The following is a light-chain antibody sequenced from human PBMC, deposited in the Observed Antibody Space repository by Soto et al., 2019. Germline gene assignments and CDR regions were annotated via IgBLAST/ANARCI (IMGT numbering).Light chain of an antibody. Sequence: DIQMTQSPSSLSASIGDRVTITCRASQGISNYLAWYQQKPGKVPKLLIYAASTLQSGVQSRFSGRGSGTDFTLTISSLQPEDVATYYCQKYNSAPQTFGQGTKVEIK. V-gene: IGKV1-27*01. J-gene: IGKJ1*01. CDR3: QKYNSAPQT. CDR2: AAS. CDR1: QGISNY.